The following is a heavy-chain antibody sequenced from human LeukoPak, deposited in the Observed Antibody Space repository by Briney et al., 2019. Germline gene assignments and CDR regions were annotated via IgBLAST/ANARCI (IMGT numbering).Heavy chain of an antibody. CDR1: GFTFSSYW. J-gene: IGHJ4*02. D-gene: IGHD4-23*01. CDR2: VSSDGRNT. Sequence: GGSLRLSCASSGFTFSSYWMHWVRQAPGKGLVWVSRVSSDGRNTIYADSVKGRFTISRDNAMNTLYLQMNSLRAEDTAVYYCARDLGGSGPTPIDYWGQGTQVTVSS. V-gene: IGHV3-74*01. CDR3: ARDLGGSGPTPIDY.